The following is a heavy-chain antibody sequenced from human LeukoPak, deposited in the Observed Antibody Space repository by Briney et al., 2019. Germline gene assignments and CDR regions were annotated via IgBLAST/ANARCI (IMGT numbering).Heavy chain of an antibody. J-gene: IGHJ4*02. CDR3: AREAMVSPHFDY. Sequence: GGSLRLSCAASGFTFSNYWMSWVRQAPGKGLEWVANIKQDGSEKYYVDSVKGRFTISRDNAKNSLYLQMNSLRAEDTAVYYCAREAMVSPHFDYWGQGTLVTVSS. D-gene: IGHD5-18*01. CDR2: IKQDGSEK. CDR1: GFTFSNYW. V-gene: IGHV3-7*03.